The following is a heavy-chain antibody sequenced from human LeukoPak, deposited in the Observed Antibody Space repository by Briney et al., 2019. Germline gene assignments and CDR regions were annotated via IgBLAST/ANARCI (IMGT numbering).Heavy chain of an antibody. CDR2: ISSSGSTI. D-gene: IGHD2-15*01. J-gene: IGHJ4*02. CDR1: GFTLSTYA. V-gene: IGHV3-23*01. Sequence: GGSLRLSCAASGFTLSTYAMSWIRQAPGKGLEWVSYISSSGSTIYYADSVKGRFTISRDNSKNTLYLQMNSLRAEDTAIYYCAKSGLNRFDYWGQGTLVTVSS. CDR3: AKSGLNRFDY.